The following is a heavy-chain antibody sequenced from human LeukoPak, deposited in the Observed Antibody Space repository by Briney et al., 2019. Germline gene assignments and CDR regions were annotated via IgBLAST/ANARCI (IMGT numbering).Heavy chain of an antibody. V-gene: IGHV3-30*03. J-gene: IGHJ4*02. CDR1: GFTFSSYG. D-gene: IGHD2-15*01. CDR3: ARGYCSGGSCYPGLY. CDR2: ISYDGSNK. Sequence: PGGSLRLSCAASGFTFSSYGMHWVRQAPGKGLEWVAVISYDGSNKYYADSVKGRFTISRDNSKNTLYLQMSSLRAEDTAVYYCARGYCSGGSCYPGLYWGQGTLVTVSS.